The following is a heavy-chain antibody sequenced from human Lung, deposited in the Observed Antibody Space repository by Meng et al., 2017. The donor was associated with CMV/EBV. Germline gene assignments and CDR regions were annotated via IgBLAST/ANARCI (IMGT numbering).Heavy chain of an antibody. Sequence: ASXXVSXKTSGYTFSAYQMHWIRQAPGHGLEWMGWINPSSGVTRSAPTYQGRVTMTSDRYSTAYLELTSLTSDDTAFYYCARFGGAPVGSTPPDYWGQGTLVTVSS. CDR1: GYTFSAYQ. CDR3: ARFGGAPVGSTPPDY. J-gene: IGHJ4*02. V-gene: IGHV1-2*02. CDR2: INPSSGVT. D-gene: IGHD1-26*01.